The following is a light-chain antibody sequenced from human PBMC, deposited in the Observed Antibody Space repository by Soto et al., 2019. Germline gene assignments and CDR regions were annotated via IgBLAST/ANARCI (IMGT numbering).Light chain of an antibody. Sequence: ALTQPPSASASLGASVTLTCTLSSGYSNYKVDWYQQRPGKGPRFVMRVGTGGIVGSKGDGIPDRFSVLGSGLNRYLTIKNIQEEDESDYHCGADHGSGSNFVSVVFGGGTKLTVL. CDR1: SGYSNYK. CDR3: GADHGSGSNFVSVV. V-gene: IGLV9-49*01. CDR2: VGTGGIVG. J-gene: IGLJ2*01.